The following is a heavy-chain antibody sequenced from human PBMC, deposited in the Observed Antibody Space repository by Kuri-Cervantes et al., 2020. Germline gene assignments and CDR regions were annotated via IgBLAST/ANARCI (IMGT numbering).Heavy chain of an antibody. CDR3: AKAGYYYDSSGYYPGRY. Sequence: GESLKISCAASGFDFSRYWMSWVRQAPGKGLEWEWVATIKPDGSEKYYVDSVKGRFTISRDNAKESLYLQVNGLRAEDTAVYYCAKAGYYYDSSGYYPGRYWGQGTLVTVSS. J-gene: IGHJ4*02. D-gene: IGHD3-22*01. V-gene: IGHV3-7*05. CDR1: GFDFSRYW. CDR2: IKPDGSEK.